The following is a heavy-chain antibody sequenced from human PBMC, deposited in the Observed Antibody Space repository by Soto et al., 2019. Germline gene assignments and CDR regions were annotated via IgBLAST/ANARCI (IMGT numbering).Heavy chain of an antibody. CDR2: IYYDGGNE. D-gene: IGHD3-10*01. V-gene: IGHV3-33*01. CDR3: ARGSGNRGSARYYGMDV. CDR1: GFTFSSYG. J-gene: IGHJ6*02. Sequence: QVQLVESGGGVVQPGRSLRLSCAASGFTFSSYGMHWVRQAPGRGLEWVAVIYYDGGNEDYADSVKGRFTVSRDNPENTLYLQMNSLRAEDTAVYYCARGSGNRGSARYYGMDVWGPGTTVTVSS.